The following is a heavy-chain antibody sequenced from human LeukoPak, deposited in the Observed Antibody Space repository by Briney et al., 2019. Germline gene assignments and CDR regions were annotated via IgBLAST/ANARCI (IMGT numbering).Heavy chain of an antibody. D-gene: IGHD3-10*01. CDR3: AGYGSGSF. V-gene: IGHV3-48*04. J-gene: IGHJ4*02. Sequence: GGSLRLSCAASGFTFSSYSMNWVRQAPGKGLEWVSYISSSSSTIYYADSVKGRFTISRDNAKNSLYLQMNSLRAEDTAIYYCAGYGSGSFWGQGTLVTVSS. CDR2: ISSSSSTI. CDR1: GFTFSSYS.